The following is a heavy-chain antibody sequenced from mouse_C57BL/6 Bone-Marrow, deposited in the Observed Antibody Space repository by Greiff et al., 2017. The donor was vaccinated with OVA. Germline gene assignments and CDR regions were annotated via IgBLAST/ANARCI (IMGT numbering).Heavy chain of an antibody. J-gene: IGHJ4*01. CDR2: IYPGSGNT. CDR3: ARSGYYGSSYDYYAMDY. D-gene: IGHD1-1*01. V-gene: IGHV1-76*01. Sequence: QVQLKESGAELVRPGASVKLSCKASGYTFTDYYINWVKQRPGQGLEWIARIYPGSGNTYYNEKFKGKATLTAEKSSSTAYMQLSSLTSEDSAVYFCARSGYYGSSYDYYAMDYWGQGTSVTVSS. CDR1: GYTFTDYY.